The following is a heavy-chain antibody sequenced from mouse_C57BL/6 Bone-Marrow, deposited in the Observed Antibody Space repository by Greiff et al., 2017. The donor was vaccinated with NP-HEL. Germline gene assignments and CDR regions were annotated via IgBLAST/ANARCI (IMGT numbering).Heavy chain of an antibody. Sequence: QVQLKESGAELARPGASVKLSCKASGYTFTSYGISWVKQRTGQGLEWIGEIYPRSGNTYYNEKFKGKATLTADKSSSTAYMELRSLTSEDSAVYFCARMGPLYYGSTYWYFDVWGTGTTVTVSS. V-gene: IGHV1-81*01. D-gene: IGHD1-1*01. CDR2: IYPRSGNT. CDR3: ARMGPLYYGSTYWYFDV. CDR1: GYTFTSYG. J-gene: IGHJ1*03.